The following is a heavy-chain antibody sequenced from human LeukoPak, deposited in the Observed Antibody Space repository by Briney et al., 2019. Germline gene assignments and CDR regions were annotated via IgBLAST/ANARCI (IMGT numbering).Heavy chain of an antibody. CDR2: IVVGSGNT. CDR1: GFTFTSSA. Sequence: SVTVSCTASGFTFTSSAVQWVRQARGQRLEWIGWIVVGSGNTNYAQKFQERVTITRDMSTSTAYMELSSLRSEDTAVYYCATDLGVAPFDPWGQGTLVTVSS. D-gene: IGHD6-19*01. J-gene: IGHJ5*02. V-gene: IGHV1-58*01. CDR3: ATDLGVAPFDP.